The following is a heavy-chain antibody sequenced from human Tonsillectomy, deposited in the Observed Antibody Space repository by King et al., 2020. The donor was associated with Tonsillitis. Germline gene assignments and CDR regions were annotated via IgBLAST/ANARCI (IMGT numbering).Heavy chain of an antibody. D-gene: IGHD6-13*01. V-gene: IGHV3-23*04. CDR2: ISGSGAST. CDR3: ATGNGRQLGYFDY. CDR1: GLTFSSYA. Sequence: VQLVESGGGLVQPGGSLRLSCAASGLTFSSYAMSWVRQAPGKGLEWVSTISGSGASTYYADSVKGRFTISRENSKNKVYLQMNSLRAEDTAVYYCATGNGRQLGYFDYWGQGTLVTVSS. J-gene: IGHJ4*02.